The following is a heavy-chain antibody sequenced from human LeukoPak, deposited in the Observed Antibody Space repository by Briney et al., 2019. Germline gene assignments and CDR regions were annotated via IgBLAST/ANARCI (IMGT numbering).Heavy chain of an antibody. D-gene: IGHD5-24*01. CDR3: TKGRVDGPNDY. J-gene: IGHJ4*02. Sequence: PGGSLRLSCAASGFSFSSYAMSWVRQAPGKGLEWVSGISWNSGSIGYADSVKGRFTISRDSAKNSLYLQMNSLRAEDTALYYCTKGRVDGPNDYWGQGTLVTVSS. V-gene: IGHV3-9*01. CDR1: GFSFSSYA. CDR2: ISWNSGSI.